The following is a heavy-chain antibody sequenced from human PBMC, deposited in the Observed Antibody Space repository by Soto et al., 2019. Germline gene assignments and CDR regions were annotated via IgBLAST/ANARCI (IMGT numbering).Heavy chain of an antibody. CDR1: GFTFSSYG. V-gene: IGHV3-30*18. CDR2: ISYDGSNK. J-gene: IGHJ6*03. CDR3: AKELAAADRIRSYYYYMDV. Sequence: GGSLRLSCAASGFTFSSYGMHWVRQAPGKGLEWVAVISYDGSNKYYADSVKGRFTISRDNSKNTLYLQMNSLRAEDTAVYYCAKELAAADRIRSYYYYMDVWGKGTTVTVSS. D-gene: IGHD6-13*01.